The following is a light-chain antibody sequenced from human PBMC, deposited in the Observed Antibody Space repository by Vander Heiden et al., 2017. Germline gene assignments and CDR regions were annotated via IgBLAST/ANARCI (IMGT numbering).Light chain of an antibody. V-gene: IGLV3-1*01. CDR2: QDR. Sequence: SYELTQPPSVSVSPGQTASITCSGAKLGDTYACWYQQKPGTSPVLVIYQDRKRPSGIRERFSESNSGNTATLTVSGTQAMDEADYYCQAWDSSTVVFGGGTKLTVL. CDR1: KLGDTY. J-gene: IGLJ2*01. CDR3: QAWDSSTVV.